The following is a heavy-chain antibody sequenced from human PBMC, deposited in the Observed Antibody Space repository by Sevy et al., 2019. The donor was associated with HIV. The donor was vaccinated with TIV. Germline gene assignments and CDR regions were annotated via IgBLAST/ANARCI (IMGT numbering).Heavy chain of an antibody. CDR3: ARSITMVRGVIDY. V-gene: IGHV3-30*03. D-gene: IGHD3-10*01. CDR1: GFIFSSYG. Sequence: GGSLRLSCAASGFIFSSYGMHWVRQAPGKGLEWVAVISYDGNNIYYADSVKGRFTISRDNSKNTLYLQMNSLRAEDTAGFYCARSITMVRGVIDYWGQGTLVTVSS. CDR2: ISYDGNNI. J-gene: IGHJ4*02.